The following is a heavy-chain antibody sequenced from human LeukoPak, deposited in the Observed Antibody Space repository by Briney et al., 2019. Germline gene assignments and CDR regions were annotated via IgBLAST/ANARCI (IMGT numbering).Heavy chain of an antibody. CDR3: AKDWRGYCSSTSCYNFMDY. Sequence: GGSLRPSCAASGFTFSSYGMHRVRQAPGKGLEWVAVISYDGSNKYYADSVKGRFTISRDNSKNTLYLQMNSLRAEDTAVYYCAKDWRGYCSSTSCYNFMDYWGQGTLVTVSS. J-gene: IGHJ4*02. D-gene: IGHD2-2*01. CDR1: GFTFSSYG. CDR2: ISYDGSNK. V-gene: IGHV3-30*18.